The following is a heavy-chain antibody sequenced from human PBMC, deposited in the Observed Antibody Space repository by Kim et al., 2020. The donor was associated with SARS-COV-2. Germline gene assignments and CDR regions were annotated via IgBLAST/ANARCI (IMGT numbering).Heavy chain of an antibody. CDR1: RFTFSNYA. J-gene: IGHJ3*02. CDR3: AKGVGAGPSRQGFDI. Sequence: GGSLRLSCAASRFTFSNYAMNWVRQAPGKGLEWVSSIGAAGGTMYYADSVKGRFTISRDNSKDTLYLQMNSLKAEDTALYYCAKGVGAGPSRQGFDIWGQGTMVTVSS. CDR2: IGAAGGTM. V-gene: IGHV3-23*01.